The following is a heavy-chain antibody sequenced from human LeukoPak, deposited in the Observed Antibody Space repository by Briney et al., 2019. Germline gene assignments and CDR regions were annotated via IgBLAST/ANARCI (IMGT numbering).Heavy chain of an antibody. CDR2: INPTGGST. Sequence: ASVKVSCKASGYTFTSYYMHWVRQAPGEGLEWMGIINPTGGSTSYAQKFQGRVTMTRDTSTSTVYMELSSLRSEDTAVYYCARDHYHKIHSVMVTPPDYWGQGTLVIVSS. D-gene: IGHD2-21*02. CDR1: GYTFTSYY. CDR3: ARDHYHKIHSVMVTPPDY. V-gene: IGHV1-46*01. J-gene: IGHJ4*02.